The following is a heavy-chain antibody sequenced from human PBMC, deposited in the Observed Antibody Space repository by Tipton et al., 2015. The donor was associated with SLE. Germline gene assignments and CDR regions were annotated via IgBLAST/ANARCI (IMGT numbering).Heavy chain of an antibody. Sequence: TLSLTCIVSGDSISSDFWTWIRQPPGKGLEWIGSIYYSGNTFYNPSLKSRVTISVDTSKNQFSLKLSSVTAADTAVYYCARVPAFYYYYMDVWGKATTVTVSS. V-gene: IGHV4-59*01. CDR2: IYYSGNT. J-gene: IGHJ6*03. CDR3: ARVPAFYYYYMDV. D-gene: IGHD2-2*01. CDR1: GDSISSDF.